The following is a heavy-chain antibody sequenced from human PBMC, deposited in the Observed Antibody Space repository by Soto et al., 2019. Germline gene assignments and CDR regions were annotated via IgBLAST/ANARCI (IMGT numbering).Heavy chain of an antibody. V-gene: IGHV5-51*01. Sequence: GESLKISCKGSGYSFTSYWIGWVRQMPGKGLEWMGFIYPGDSDTRYSPSFQGQVTISADKSISTAYLQWSSLKASDTAMYYCARHQSSSWYRRPLYGMDVWGQGTTVTVSS. CDR1: GYSFTSYW. J-gene: IGHJ6*02. CDR3: ARHQSSSWYRRPLYGMDV. D-gene: IGHD6-13*01. CDR2: IYPGDSDT.